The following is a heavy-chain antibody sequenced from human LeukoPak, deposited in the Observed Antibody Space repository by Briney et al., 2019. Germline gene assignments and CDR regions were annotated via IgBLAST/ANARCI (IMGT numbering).Heavy chain of an antibody. Sequence: GGSLRLSCAASGFTFSSYAMSWVRQAPGKGLEWVSAISGSGGSTYYADSVKGRFTISRDNSKNTLYLQMDSLRAEDTAVYYCAKDRIAVPYYFDYWGQGTLVTVSS. D-gene: IGHD6-19*01. J-gene: IGHJ4*02. CDR2: ISGSGGST. V-gene: IGHV3-23*01. CDR3: AKDRIAVPYYFDY. CDR1: GFTFSSYA.